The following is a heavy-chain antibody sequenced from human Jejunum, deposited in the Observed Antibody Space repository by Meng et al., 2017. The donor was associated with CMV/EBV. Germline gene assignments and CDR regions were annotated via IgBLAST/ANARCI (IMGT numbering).Heavy chain of an antibody. CDR2: VYHTGET. Sequence: CPVAGGSINGRYCSWIRQPPGKGLEWIANVYHTGETNFNSSLKSRLSSSVDMPGNQFSLTLTSVTAADTALYFCARGLGDGIDVWGQGTMVTVSS. CDR1: GGSINGRY. V-gene: IGHV4-59*01. J-gene: IGHJ6*02. D-gene: IGHD3-3*01. CDR3: ARGLGDGIDV.